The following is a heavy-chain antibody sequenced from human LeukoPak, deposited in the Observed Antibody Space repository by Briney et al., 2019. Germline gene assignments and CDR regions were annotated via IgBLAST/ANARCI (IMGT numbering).Heavy chain of an antibody. J-gene: IGHJ4*02. V-gene: IGHV4-4*07. CDR1: GGSINSYY. CDR2: FYASGST. CDR3: ARVISSGWYYFDY. D-gene: IGHD6-19*01. Sequence: PSETLSLTCTVSGGSINSYYWGWIRQPAGKGLEWIGHFYASGSTNYNPSLKSRVTMSVDTSKNQFSLKLNSVTAADTAVYYCARVISSGWYYFDYWGQGTLVTVSS.